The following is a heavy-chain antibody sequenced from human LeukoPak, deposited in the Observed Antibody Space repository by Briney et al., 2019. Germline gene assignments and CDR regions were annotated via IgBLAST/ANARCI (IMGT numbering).Heavy chain of an antibody. J-gene: IGHJ6*02. D-gene: IGHD3-3*01. CDR1: GGSFSGYY. CDR2: INHSGST. V-gene: IGHV4-34*01. Sequence: SETLSLTCAVYGGSFSGYYWSWIRQPPGKGLEWIGEINHSGSTNYNPSLKSRVTISVDTSKNQFSLKLSSVTAADTAVYYCARTVRWLLSAHYGMDVWGQGTTVIVSS. CDR3: ARTVRWLLSAHYGMDV.